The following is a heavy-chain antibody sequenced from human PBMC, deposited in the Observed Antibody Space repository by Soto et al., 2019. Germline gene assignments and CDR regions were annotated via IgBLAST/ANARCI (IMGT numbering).Heavy chain of an antibody. CDR1: GGSISSYY. Sequence: SETLSLTCTVSGGSISSYYWSWIRQPPGKGLGWIGYIYYSGYTNYNPSLKSRVTISVDTSKNQFSLKLSSVTAADTAVYYCARGLGDTAMVRLDYWGQGTLVTVSS. CDR2: IYYSGYT. D-gene: IGHD5-18*01. J-gene: IGHJ4*02. V-gene: IGHV4-59*01. CDR3: ARGLGDTAMVRLDY.